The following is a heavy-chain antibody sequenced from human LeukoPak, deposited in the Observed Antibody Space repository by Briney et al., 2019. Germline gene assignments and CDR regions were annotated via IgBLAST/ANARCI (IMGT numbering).Heavy chain of an antibody. V-gene: IGHV3-48*04. CDR3: ARDHNYAFDN. D-gene: IGHD5-18*01. CDR1: GFPFIEYS. Sequence: GGSLRLSCTASGFPFIEYSMNWVRQAPGKGLEWISYIGISSGNTKYADSVKGRFTISADNAKNTLYLQMNSLRVEDTAVYYCARDHNYAFDNWGQGTLVSVSS. CDR2: IGISSGNT. J-gene: IGHJ4*02.